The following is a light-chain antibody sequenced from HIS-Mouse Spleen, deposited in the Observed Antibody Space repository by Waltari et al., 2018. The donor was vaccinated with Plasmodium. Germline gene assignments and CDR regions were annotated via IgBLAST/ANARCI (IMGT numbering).Light chain of an antibody. CDR3: SSYAGSNNLV. CDR2: EVS. Sequence: QSALTPPPSASGSPGQSAPISCTGPRRDVGGYNYVSWYQQQPGNAPKLMIYEVSKRPSGVPDRFSGSKSGNTASLTVSGLQAEDEADYYCSSYAGSNNLVFGGGTKLTVL. J-gene: IGLJ2*01. CDR1: RRDVGGYNY. V-gene: IGLV2-8*01.